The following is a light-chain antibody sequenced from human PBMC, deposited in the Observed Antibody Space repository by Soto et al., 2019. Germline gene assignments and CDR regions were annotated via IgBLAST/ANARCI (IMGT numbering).Light chain of an antibody. CDR1: ISNIGSNP. Sequence: QPVVTQPPSASGTPGQRVTVYCYGSISNIGSNPVSWYQQVPGTAPKLLMYNNNQRPSGVPDRFSGSKSGISASLAISGLQSEDEADYHCAAWDDSLKGVVFGGGTQLTVL. CDR2: NNN. V-gene: IGLV1-44*01. CDR3: AAWDDSLKGVV. J-gene: IGLJ2*01.